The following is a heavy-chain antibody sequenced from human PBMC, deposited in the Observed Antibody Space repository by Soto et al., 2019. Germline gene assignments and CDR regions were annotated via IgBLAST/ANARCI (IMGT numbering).Heavy chain of an antibody. V-gene: IGHV1-69*13. D-gene: IGHD3-22*01. Sequence: GASVKVSCKASGGTFSSYAISWVRQAPGQGLEWMGGIIPILGTADYAQKFQGRVTITADESTSTAYMELSSLRSEDTAVYYCARKDSSGYYYDYWGQGTLVTVSS. CDR1: GGTFSSYA. J-gene: IGHJ4*02. CDR3: ARKDSSGYYYDY. CDR2: IIPILGTA.